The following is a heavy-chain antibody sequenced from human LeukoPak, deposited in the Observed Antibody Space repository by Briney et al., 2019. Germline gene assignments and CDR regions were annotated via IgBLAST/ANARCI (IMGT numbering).Heavy chain of an antibody. CDR1: GDSFSSGGY. V-gene: IGHV4-31*03. CDR3: ARARTQYSDGSGLNWFDP. CDR2: VFSCGKT. Sequence: SQTLSLTCTVSGDSFSSGGYSWIRQLPGMGLEWIGYVFSCGKTYYKTSLKSRVTISLDMSKNQFSLRLSSVTAADTAVYYCARARTQYSDGSGLNWFDPWGQGTLVTVSS. D-gene: IGHD3-22*01. J-gene: IGHJ5*02.